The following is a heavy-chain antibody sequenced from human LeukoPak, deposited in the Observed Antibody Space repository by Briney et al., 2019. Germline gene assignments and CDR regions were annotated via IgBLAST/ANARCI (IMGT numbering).Heavy chain of an antibody. CDR1: GFSFGPYE. Sequence: GGSLRLSCAASGFSFGPYEMNWVRQAPGKGLEWLSYISGSGSARYYADSVKGRFSISRDNAKNSLYLEMNSLRDEDTAVYYCARVGGATAVTMYFEYWGQGTLVTVTS. D-gene: IGHD1-26*01. CDR3: ARVGGATAVTMYFEY. V-gene: IGHV3-48*03. J-gene: IGHJ4*02. CDR2: ISGSGSAR.